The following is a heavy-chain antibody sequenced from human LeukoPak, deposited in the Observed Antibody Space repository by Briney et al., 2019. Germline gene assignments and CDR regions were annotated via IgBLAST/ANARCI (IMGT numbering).Heavy chain of an antibody. D-gene: IGHD6-13*01. CDR2: ISYSGNT. CDR1: SGSISSYY. Sequence: SETLSLTCTVSSGSISSYYWSWIRQPPGKGLEWIGYISYSGNTNYSPSLKSRVTISVDTSKNQFSLKLSSVTAADTAVYYCAIAAPGTGEAFDIWGQGTMVTVSS. J-gene: IGHJ3*02. V-gene: IGHV4-59*12. CDR3: AIAAPGTGEAFDI.